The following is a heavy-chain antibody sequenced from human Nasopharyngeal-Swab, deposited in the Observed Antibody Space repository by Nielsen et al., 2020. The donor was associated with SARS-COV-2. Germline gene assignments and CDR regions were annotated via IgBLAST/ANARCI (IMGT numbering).Heavy chain of an antibody. CDR3: AKSSRGGSSSAFDI. CDR2: IYSAGQT. Sequence: GESLKISCAASGFTVSGNFMTWVRQAPGKGLEWVSVIYSAGQTNYADSVKGRFTISRDNSKNTLYLQMNSLRAEDTAVYYCAKSSRGGSSSAFDIWGQGTMVTVSS. V-gene: IGHV3-53*01. D-gene: IGHD1-26*01. J-gene: IGHJ3*02. CDR1: GFTVSGNF.